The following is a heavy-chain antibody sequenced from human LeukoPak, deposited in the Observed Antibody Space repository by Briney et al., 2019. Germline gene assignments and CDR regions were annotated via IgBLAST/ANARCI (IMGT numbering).Heavy chain of an antibody. CDR3: ARASFQRWLQLGGD. CDR1: GFIVSGDF. V-gene: IGHV3-48*02. J-gene: IGHJ4*02. Sequence: GGSLRLSCAASGFIVSGDFMSWVRQAPGKGLEWVSYISSSSSTIYYADSVKGRFTISRDNAKNSLYLQMNSLRDEDTAVYYCARASFQRWLQLGGDWGQGALVTVSS. D-gene: IGHD5-24*01. CDR2: ISSSSSTI.